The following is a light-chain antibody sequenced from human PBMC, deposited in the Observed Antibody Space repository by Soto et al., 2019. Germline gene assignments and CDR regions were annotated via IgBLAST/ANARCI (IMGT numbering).Light chain of an antibody. CDR3: QQYGSAPMFT. Sequence: DIVLTQSPGTLSLSPGERATLSCRASLSLSSFLAWHQQKPGQAPRLLIYGVSRRATGIPDRFSGSGSGTDFTLTIASLEPEDFAVYYCQQYGSAPMFTFGQGTKLEIK. CDR1: LSLSSF. CDR2: GVS. V-gene: IGKV3-20*01. J-gene: IGKJ2*01.